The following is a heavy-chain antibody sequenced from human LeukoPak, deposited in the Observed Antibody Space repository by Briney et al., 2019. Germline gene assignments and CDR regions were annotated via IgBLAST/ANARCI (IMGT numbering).Heavy chain of an antibody. J-gene: IGHJ4*02. Sequence: GGSLRLSCAASGFTFSSYAMSWVRQAPGKGLEWVSAMIGSGGSTYYADSVKGRFTISRDNSKNTLYLQMSSLRAEDTAVYYCANDVAARPLGSPSLEDYWGQGTLVTVSS. CDR2: MIGSGGST. CDR3: ANDVAARPLGSPSLEDY. D-gene: IGHD6-6*01. CDR1: GFTFSSYA. V-gene: IGHV3-23*01.